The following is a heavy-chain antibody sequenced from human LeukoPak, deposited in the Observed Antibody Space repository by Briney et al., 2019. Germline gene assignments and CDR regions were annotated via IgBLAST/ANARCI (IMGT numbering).Heavy chain of an antibody. CDR3: ARDAYHSGDLDQ. J-gene: IGHJ4*02. Sequence: PGGSLRLSCAASGFTFSNHIMHWVRQAPGKGLGWVSFIRFDGTNRHYVDSEKGRFTISRDNPNNMLYLQMNSLKFDDTAVYYCARDAYHSGDLDQWGEGTLVIVSS. CDR2: IRFDGTNR. CDR1: GFTFSNHI. D-gene: IGHD3/OR15-3a*01. V-gene: IGHV3-30*02.